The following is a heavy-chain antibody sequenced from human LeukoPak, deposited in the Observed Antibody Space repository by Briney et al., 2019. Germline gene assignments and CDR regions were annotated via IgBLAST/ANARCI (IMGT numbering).Heavy chain of an antibody. CDR3: ARSPAENWFDP. J-gene: IGHJ5*02. CDR1: GFTFSSYS. V-gene: IGHV3-48*04. Sequence: GGSLRLSCAASGFTFSSYSMNWVRQAPGKGLEWVSYISSSSSTIYYADSVKGRFTISRDNAKNTLYLQMNSLRAEDTAVYYCARSPAENWFDPWGQGTLVTVSS. CDR2: ISSSSSTI. D-gene: IGHD2-2*01.